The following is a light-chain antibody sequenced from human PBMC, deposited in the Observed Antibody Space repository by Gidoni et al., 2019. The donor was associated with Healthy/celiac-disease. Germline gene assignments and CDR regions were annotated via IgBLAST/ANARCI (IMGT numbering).Light chain of an antibody. CDR1: SSNIGAGSD. CDR3: QSYDSSLSGSNV. V-gene: IGLV1-40*01. Sequence: QSVLTQPPSVSEAPGQRVTISCTGSSSNIGAGSDVHWYQQLPGTAPKLLIYGNINRPSGVPDRFSGSKSGTSASLAITGLQAEDEADYYCQSYDSSLSGSNVFGTGTKVTVL. CDR2: GNI. J-gene: IGLJ1*01.